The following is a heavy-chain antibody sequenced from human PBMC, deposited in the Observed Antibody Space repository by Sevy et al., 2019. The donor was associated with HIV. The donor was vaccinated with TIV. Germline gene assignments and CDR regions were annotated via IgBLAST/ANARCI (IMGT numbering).Heavy chain of an antibody. Sequence: SETLSLTCTVSGGSISSGGYYWSWIRQHPGKGLEWIGYIYYSGSTYYNPSLKSRVTISVDTSMNQFSLKLSSVAAADTAVYYCARSSDPTVTTAGLIVDAFDIWGQWTMVTVSS. J-gene: IGHJ3*02. V-gene: IGHV4-31*03. CDR3: ARSSDPTVTTAGLIVDAFDI. D-gene: IGHD4-17*01. CDR2: IYYSGST. CDR1: GGSISSGGYY.